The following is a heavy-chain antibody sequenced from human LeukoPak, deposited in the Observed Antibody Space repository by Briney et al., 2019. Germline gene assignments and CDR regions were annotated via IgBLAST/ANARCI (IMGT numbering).Heavy chain of an antibody. D-gene: IGHD1-26*01. CDR2: ISGSGGST. Sequence: GGSLRLSCAASGFTFSSYAMSWVRQAPGKGLEWVSAISGSGGSTYYADSVKGRFTISRDNSKNTLYLQMNSLRAEDTAVYYCARGMGPTLGIATEERQPQRFDYWGQGTLVTVSS. CDR3: ARGMGPTLGIATEERQPQRFDY. V-gene: IGHV3-23*01. CDR1: GFTFSSYA. J-gene: IGHJ4*02.